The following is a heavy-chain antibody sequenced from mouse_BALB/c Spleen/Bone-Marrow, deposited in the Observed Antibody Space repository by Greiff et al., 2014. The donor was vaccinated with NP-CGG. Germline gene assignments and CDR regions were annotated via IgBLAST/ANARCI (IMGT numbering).Heavy chain of an antibody. Sequence: VKLMESGGGLVQPGGSLRLSCTTSGFTFTNYFMTWVRQPPGKALEWLGFIRNKANGYTTEYNPSVKGRFTISRDNSQGIFYLQMNTLRAEDSAIYYCARDYNGYFDFWGQGTTLTVSS. CDR1: GFTFTNYF. CDR2: IRNKANGYTT. D-gene: IGHD6-1*01. V-gene: IGHV7-3*02. J-gene: IGHJ2*01. CDR3: ARDYNGYFDF.